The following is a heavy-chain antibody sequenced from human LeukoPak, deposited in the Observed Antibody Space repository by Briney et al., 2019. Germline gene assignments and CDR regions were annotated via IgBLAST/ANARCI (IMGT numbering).Heavy chain of an antibody. CDR2: IYYSGST. CDR1: GGSISSGDYY. V-gene: IGHV4-30-4*01. CDR3: ARGVVGTIGYDAFDI. Sequence: SQTLSLSCTVSGGSISSGDYYWSCTRPPPGKGLAWLGYIYYSGSTSSHPSLKSPPTLSVGTSKNQSSLRLSSVTAADTAVYYRARGVVGTIGYDAFDIWGQGKMVTVSS. J-gene: IGHJ3*02. D-gene: IGHD5-12*01.